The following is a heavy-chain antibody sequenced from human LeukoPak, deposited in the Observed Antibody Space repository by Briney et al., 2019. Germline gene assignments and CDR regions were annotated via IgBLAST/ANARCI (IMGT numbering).Heavy chain of an antibody. D-gene: IGHD3-3*01. Sequence: SETLSLTCTVSGGSISSSSYYWGWIRQPPGKGLEWIGSIYYSGSTYYNPSLKSRVTISVDTSKNQFSLKLSSVTAADTAVYYCARGVLRFLEWLPYYMDVWGKGTTVTVSS. V-gene: IGHV4-39*07. CDR2: IYYSGST. J-gene: IGHJ6*03. CDR1: GGSISSSSYY. CDR3: ARGVLRFLEWLPYYMDV.